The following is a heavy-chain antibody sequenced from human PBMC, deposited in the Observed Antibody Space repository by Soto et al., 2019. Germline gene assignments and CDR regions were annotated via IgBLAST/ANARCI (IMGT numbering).Heavy chain of an antibody. D-gene: IGHD5-18*01. CDR2: IYHSGST. V-gene: IGHV4-30-2*01. J-gene: IGHJ6*02. Sequence: SETLSLTCAVSGGSISSGGYSWSWMRQPPGKGLEWIGYIYHSGSTYYNPYLKSRVTISVDRSKNQFSLKLSSVTAADTAVYHCSRGRGYSYGPLAYYYGMDVLGQGTTVTVSS. CDR1: GGSISSGGYS. CDR3: SRGRGYSYGPLAYYYGMDV.